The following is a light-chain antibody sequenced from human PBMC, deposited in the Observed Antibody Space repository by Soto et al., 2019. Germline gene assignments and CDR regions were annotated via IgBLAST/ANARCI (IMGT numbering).Light chain of an antibody. CDR3: QQRSAWPLT. CDR1: QTVSNY. J-gene: IGKJ4*01. V-gene: IGKV3-11*01. CDR2: DTS. Sequence: EIVLTQSPATLSLSPGARAALSCRASQTVSNYLAWYQQKPGQAPRLLIYDTSNRATGIPARFSGSGSETDFTLTICSLEPEDFAIYYCQQRSAWPLTFGGGTRVEIK.